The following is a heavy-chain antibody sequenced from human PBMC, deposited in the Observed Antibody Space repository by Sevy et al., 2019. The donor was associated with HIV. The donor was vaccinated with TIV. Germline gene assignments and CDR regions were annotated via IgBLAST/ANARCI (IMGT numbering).Heavy chain of an antibody. CDR1: GFSLSDHA. V-gene: IGHV3-30*04. CDR3: ARFVGYCSGGRCSIIDF. J-gene: IGHJ4*02. Sequence: GGSLRLSCAASGFSLSDHAVSWVRQTPGKGLEWLAGISYNGRNQYYADSVKGRFTISKDDSKNTLYLQLNSLRAEDTAVDYCARFVGYCSGGRCSIIDFWGQGTLVTVSS. CDR2: ISYNGRNQ. D-gene: IGHD2-15*01.